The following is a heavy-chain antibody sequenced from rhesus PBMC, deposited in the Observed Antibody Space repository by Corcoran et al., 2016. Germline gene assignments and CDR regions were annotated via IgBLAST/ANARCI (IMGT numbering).Heavy chain of an antibody. V-gene: IGHV3S42*01. J-gene: IGHJ4*01. Sequence: EVQLVESGGGLAKPGGSLRLSCAASGFTFSSYWMNWVRQTPGKGLEWISGINSGGGIKNDADSVKGRFTISRDNSKNTLSLQMNSLRAEDTAVYYCAKRGYCTSTTCYVPFDYWGQGVLVTVSS. CDR1: GFTFSSYW. D-gene: IGHD2-2*01. CDR2: INSGGGIK. CDR3: AKRGYCTSTTCYVPFDY.